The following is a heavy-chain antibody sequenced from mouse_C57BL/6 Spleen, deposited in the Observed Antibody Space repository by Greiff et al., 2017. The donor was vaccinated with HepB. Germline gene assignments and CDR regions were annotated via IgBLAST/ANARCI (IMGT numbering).Heavy chain of an antibody. J-gene: IGHJ4*01. D-gene: IGHD3-2*02. CDR1: GYSITSGYY. CDR2: ISYDGSN. CDR3: AREGSSGYLYAMDY. V-gene: IGHV3-6*01. Sequence: VQLKESGPGLVKPSQSLSLTCSVTGYSITSGYYWNWIRQFPGNKLEWMGYISYDGSNNYNPSLKNRISITRDTSKNQFFLKLNSVTTEDTATYYCAREGSSGYLYAMDYWGQGTSVTVSS.